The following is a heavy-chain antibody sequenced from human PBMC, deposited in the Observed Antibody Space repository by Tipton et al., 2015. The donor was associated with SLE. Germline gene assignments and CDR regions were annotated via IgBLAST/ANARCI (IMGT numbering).Heavy chain of an antibody. D-gene: IGHD6-19*01. J-gene: IGHJ5*02. Sequence: QLVQSGAEVKKPGASVKVSCKASGYTFTSYAMHWERQAPGQRLEWMGWINAGNGNTKYSQKFQGRVTITRDTSASTAYMELSSLRSEDTAVYYCARDSSRWHNWFEPWGQGTLVTVSS. CDR2: INAGNGNT. CDR1: GYTFTSYA. CDR3: ARDSSRWHNWFEP. V-gene: IGHV1-3*01.